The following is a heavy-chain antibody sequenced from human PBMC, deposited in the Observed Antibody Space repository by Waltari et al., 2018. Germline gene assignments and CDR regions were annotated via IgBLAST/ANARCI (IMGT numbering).Heavy chain of an antibody. CDR2: ISYNERNI. CDR1: EFSFRAYA. V-gene: IGHV3-30*04. CDR3: ARDYCDRTNCHGMDV. Sequence: QVQLVESGGGVVQPGRSLRLSCRAAEFSFRAYAMHWVRQAPGKGLEWVAVISYNERNIYYVDSVKGRFIISRDNSRKMLYLQMNSLRTEDTAVYYCARDYCDRTNCHGMDVWGQGTTVTVSS. J-gene: IGHJ6*02. D-gene: IGHD3-22*01.